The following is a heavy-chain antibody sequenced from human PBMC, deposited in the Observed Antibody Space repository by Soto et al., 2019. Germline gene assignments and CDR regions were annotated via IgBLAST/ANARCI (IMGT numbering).Heavy chain of an antibody. Sequence: QVQLVESGGGVVQPGRSLRLSCAASGFTFSSYGMHWVRQAPGKGLEWVAVIWYDGSNKYYADSVKGRFTISRDNSKNTLYLQKNSLRAEDTAVYYCARTMSYSFDYWGQGTLVTVSS. V-gene: IGHV3-33*01. CDR1: GFTFSSYG. D-gene: IGHD1-26*01. J-gene: IGHJ4*02. CDR2: IWYDGSNK. CDR3: ARTMSYSFDY.